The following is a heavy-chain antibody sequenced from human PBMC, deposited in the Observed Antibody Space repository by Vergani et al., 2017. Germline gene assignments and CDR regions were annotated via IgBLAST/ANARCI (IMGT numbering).Heavy chain of an antibody. CDR3: AKDRVGGWLQLWGQNYFDY. J-gene: IGHJ4*02. V-gene: IGHV5-51*03. CDR2: IYPGDSDT. D-gene: IGHD5-24*01. CDR1: GYSFTSYW. Sequence: EVQLVQSGAEVKKPGESLKISCKGSGYSFTSYWIGWVRQMPGKGLEWMGIIYPGDSDTRYSPSFQGQVTISADKSISTAYLQWSSLKASDTAMYYCAKDRVGGWLQLWGQNYFDYWGQGTLVTVSS.